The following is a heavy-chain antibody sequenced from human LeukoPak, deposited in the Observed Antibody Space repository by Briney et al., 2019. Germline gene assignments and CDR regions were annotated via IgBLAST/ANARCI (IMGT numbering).Heavy chain of an antibody. V-gene: IGHV3-48*03. CDR1: GFSLSSYE. CDR3: AELGITMIGGV. D-gene: IGHD3-10*02. J-gene: IGHJ6*04. CDR2: ISSSGSTI. Sequence: PGGSLRLSRAPSGFSLSSYEMNWVRQAPGTGREWASYISSSGSTIYYADSVKGRFTISRDNAKNSLYLQMNSLRAEDTAGYYCAELGITMIGGVCGKGTTVTISS.